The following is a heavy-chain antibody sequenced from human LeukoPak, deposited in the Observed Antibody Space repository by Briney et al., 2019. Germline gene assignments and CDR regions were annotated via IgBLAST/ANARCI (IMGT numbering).Heavy chain of an antibody. CDR3: ARGFHDSSDYSDAFDI. D-gene: IGHD3-22*01. J-gene: IGHJ3*02. Sequence: GASVTVSCKASGYTFTVYYIHWVRQAPGQGLEWMGWINPNTGGTNFAQKFQGRVTLTRDTSISTAYMELSRLRYGGTGVYYRARGFHDSSDYSDAFDIWGRGTMVTVSS. CDR2: INPNTGGT. CDR1: GYTFTVYY. V-gene: IGHV1-2*02.